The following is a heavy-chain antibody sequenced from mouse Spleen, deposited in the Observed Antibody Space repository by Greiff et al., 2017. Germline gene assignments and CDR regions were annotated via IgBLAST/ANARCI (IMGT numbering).Heavy chain of an antibody. CDR2: IDPSDSET. V-gene: IGHV1-52*01. Sequence: VQLQQPGAELVRPGSSVKLSCKASGYTFTSYWMHWVKQRPIQGLEWIGNIDPSDSETHYNQKFKDKATLTVDKSSSTAYMELHSLTSEDSAVYFCAKDDRYWYFDVWGAGTTVTVSS. J-gene: IGHJ1*01. CDR1: GYTFTSYW. CDR3: AKDDRYWYFDV.